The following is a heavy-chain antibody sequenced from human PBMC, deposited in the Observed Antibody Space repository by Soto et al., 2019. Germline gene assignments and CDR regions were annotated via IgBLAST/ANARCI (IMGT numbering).Heavy chain of an antibody. V-gene: IGHV4-59*01. J-gene: IGHJ4*02. CDR1: GGSISSYY. CDR2: INDSGST. CDR3: ARGQWLVN. D-gene: IGHD6-19*01. Sequence: AETLSLTCTVSGGSISSYYWSWIRQPPGKGLEWIGYINDSGSTNDNPSLKSRVTISVDTTTNPFSLKLSTVTAADTAVYYCARGQWLVNWGQGTPVTVSS.